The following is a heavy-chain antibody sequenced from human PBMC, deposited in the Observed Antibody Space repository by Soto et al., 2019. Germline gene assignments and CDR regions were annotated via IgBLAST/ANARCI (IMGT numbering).Heavy chain of an antibody. D-gene: IGHD2-2*01. CDR2: IYYSGTT. CDR1: GGSITNYY. J-gene: IGHJ4*02. CDR3: ALYCSSTSCYGQWDY. Sequence: SETLSLTCSVSGGSITNYYRSWIRQPPGKGLEWIGYIYYSGTTNYNSSLKSRVTISVDTSKNQFSLKLSSVTAADTAVYYCALYCSSTSCYGQWDYWGQGTLVTVSS. V-gene: IGHV4-59*01.